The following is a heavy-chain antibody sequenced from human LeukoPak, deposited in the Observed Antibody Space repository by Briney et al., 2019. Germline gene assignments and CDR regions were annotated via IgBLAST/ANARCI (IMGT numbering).Heavy chain of an antibody. CDR2: ISSSSYI. J-gene: IGHJ3*02. V-gene: IGHV3-21*01. CDR3: ARSTGFLHAFDI. D-gene: IGHD1-14*01. CDR1: GFTFSSYS. Sequence: KAGGSLRLSCAASGFTFSSYSMNWVRQAPGKGLEWVSSISSSSYIYYADSVKGRFTISRDNAKNSLYLQMNSLRAEDTAVYYCARSTGFLHAFDIWGQGTMVTVSS.